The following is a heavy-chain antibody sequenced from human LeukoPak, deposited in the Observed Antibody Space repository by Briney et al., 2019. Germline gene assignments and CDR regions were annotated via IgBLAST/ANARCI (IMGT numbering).Heavy chain of an antibody. CDR1: GFTFSSYA. J-gene: IGHJ4*02. D-gene: IGHD6-19*01. V-gene: IGHV3-23*01. Sequence: GGSLRLSCAASGFTFSSYAMSWVPQAPGKGLEWVSAISRSGGSTDYADSVKGRFTISRDNSKHALYLQMNSLRAEDTAVYYCAKIRSGWYRDLDYWVRGTLVSVSS. CDR2: ISRSGGST. CDR3: AKIRSGWYRDLDY.